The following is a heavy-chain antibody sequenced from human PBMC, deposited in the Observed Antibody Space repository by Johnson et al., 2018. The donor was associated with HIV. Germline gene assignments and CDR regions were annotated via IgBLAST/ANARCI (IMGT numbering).Heavy chain of an antibody. V-gene: IGHV3-11*04. J-gene: IGHJ3*02. Sequence: QVQLVESGGGLVKPGGSLRLSCAASGFTFSDYYVSWIRQAPGKGLEWVSYISSSGSTIYYADSVKGRFTISRDNAKNSLYLQMNSLRAEDTAVYYCTTPFHRHDAFDIWGQGTLVTVSS. CDR3: TTPFHRHDAFDI. CDR2: ISSSGSTI. D-gene: IGHD1-14*01. CDR1: GFTFSDYY.